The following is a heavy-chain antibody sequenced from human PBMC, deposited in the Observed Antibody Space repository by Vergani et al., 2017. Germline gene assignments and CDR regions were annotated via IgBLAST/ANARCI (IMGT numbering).Heavy chain of an antibody. V-gene: IGHV1-58*02. CDR3: AASSDILTGYSYYDGMDV. CDR2: IVVGSGNT. J-gene: IGHJ6*02. CDR1: GFTFTSSA. Sequence: QMQLVQSGPEVKKPGTSVKVSCKASGFTFTSSAMQWVRQARGQRLEWIGWIVVGSGNTNYAQKFQERVTITRDMSTSTAYMELSSLRSEDTAVYYCAASSDILTGYSYYDGMDVWGQGTTVTVSS. D-gene: IGHD3-9*01.